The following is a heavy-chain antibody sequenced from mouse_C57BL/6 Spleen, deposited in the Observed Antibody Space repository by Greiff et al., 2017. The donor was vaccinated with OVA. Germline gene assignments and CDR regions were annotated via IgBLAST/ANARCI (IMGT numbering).Heavy chain of an antibody. V-gene: IGHV1-53*01. CDR1: GYTFTSYW. J-gene: IGHJ1*03. CDR2: IYPSNGGT. Sequence: QVQLQQPGTELVKPGASVKLSCKASGYTFTSYWMHWVKQRPGQGLEWIGNIYPSNGGTNYNEKFKSKATLTVDKSSSTAYMQRSSLTAEASAVYCGARAGIYDGCTDWYFDVWGTGTTVTVSS. D-gene: IGHD2-3*01. CDR3: ARAGIYDGCTDWYFDV.